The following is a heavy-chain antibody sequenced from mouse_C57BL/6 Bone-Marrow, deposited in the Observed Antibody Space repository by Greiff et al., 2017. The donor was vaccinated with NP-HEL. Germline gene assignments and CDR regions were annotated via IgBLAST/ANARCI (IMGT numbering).Heavy chain of an antibody. Sequence: EVKLVESGGDLVKPGGSLKLSCAASGFTFSSYGMSWVRQTPDKRLEWVATISSGGSYTYYPDSVKGRFTISIDNAKNTLYLQMSSLKSEDTAMYYCARHYYYGSSYFYWYFDVWGTGTTVTVSS. CDR2: ISSGGSYT. J-gene: IGHJ1*03. V-gene: IGHV5-6*01. CDR3: ARHYYYGSSYFYWYFDV. D-gene: IGHD1-1*01. CDR1: GFTFSSYG.